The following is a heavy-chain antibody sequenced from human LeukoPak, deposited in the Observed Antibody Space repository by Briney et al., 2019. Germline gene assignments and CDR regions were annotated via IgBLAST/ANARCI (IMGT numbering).Heavy chain of an antibody. J-gene: IGHJ6*03. D-gene: IGHD3-22*01. Sequence: GGSLRLSCAAAGFTFSDYGMNWVRQAPGKALEWVSSITSSGTYIFYADSVKGRFTISRDNAKNSLYLQINSLGPEDTAVYFCARDPYSGNYGSYYYYYMDVWGKGTTVTVSS. CDR2: ITSSGTYI. CDR1: GFTFSDYG. CDR3: ARDPYSGNYGSYYYYYMDV. V-gene: IGHV3-21*01.